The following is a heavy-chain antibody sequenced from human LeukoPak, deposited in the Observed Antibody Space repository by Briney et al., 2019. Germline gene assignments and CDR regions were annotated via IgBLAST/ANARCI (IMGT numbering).Heavy chain of an antibody. Sequence: ASVNVSCKASGGTFISYAISWVRQAPGQGLEWMGGIIPIFGAANYAQKFQGRVTITTDESTSTAYMELSSLRSEDTAVYYCARASHANWSATRDWNYYYYMDVWGKGTTVTVSS. CDR2: IIPIFGAA. J-gene: IGHJ6*03. D-gene: IGHD1-1*01. V-gene: IGHV1-69*05. CDR3: ARASHANWSATRDWNYYYYMDV. CDR1: GGTFISYA.